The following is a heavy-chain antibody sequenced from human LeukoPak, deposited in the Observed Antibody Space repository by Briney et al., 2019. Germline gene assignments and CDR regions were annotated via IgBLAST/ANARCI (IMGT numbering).Heavy chain of an antibody. V-gene: IGHV3-74*01. Sequence: GGSLRLSCAASGFTFSNYMMHWVRQAPGKGPVWVSRIKSDGITITYADSVKGRFTISRDNAKNTLYLQMNSLRAEDTAVYYCLRDLNWSLDQWGQGTLVTVSS. J-gene: IGHJ4*02. CDR1: GFTFSNYM. CDR2: IKSDGITI. CDR3: LRDLNWSLDQ. D-gene: IGHD1-20*01.